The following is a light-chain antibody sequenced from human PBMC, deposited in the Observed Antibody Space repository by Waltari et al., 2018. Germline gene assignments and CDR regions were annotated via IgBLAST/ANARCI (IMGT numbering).Light chain of an antibody. J-gene: IGKJ4*01. CDR2: YAN. Sequence: IQMSQSPSSLSASVGDRVTITCLASQGISSYLNWYQQKPGKAPKLLIYYANSLASGVPSRFSGSGSGTEFTLTISSLQPEDFATYYCQQGNSYPLTFGGGTKVEIK. CDR1: QGISSY. CDR3: QQGNSYPLT. V-gene: IGKV1-13*02.